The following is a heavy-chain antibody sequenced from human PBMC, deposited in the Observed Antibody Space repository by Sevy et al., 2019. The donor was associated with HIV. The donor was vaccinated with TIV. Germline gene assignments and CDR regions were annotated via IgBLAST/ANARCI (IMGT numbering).Heavy chain of an antibody. D-gene: IGHD6-6*01. Sequence: SETLSLTCSVSGGSTYSYYWSWIRQPAGKGLEWIGRIYASGSTAYNPSLQSRVTISIDKSKNRFSLSLTSLTAADTGVYYCARELPFATSSAWGQGTRVTVSS. CDR3: ARELPFATSSA. CDR1: GGSTYSYY. V-gene: IGHV4-4*07. CDR2: IYASGST. J-gene: IGHJ5*02.